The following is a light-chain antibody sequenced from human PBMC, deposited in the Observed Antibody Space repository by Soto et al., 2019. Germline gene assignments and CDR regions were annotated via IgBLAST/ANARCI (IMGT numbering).Light chain of an antibody. CDR2: DAS. V-gene: IGKV3-11*01. Sequence: PGDRATGSSSASQSLGRYLAWYQQKPGQAPRLLIYDASHRATGIPVRFSGSGSESDFTLTFCSPEPDDLAVYSSQQRASPITLGQGTRLEIK. J-gene: IGKJ5*01. CDR3: QQRASPIT. CDR1: QSLGRY.